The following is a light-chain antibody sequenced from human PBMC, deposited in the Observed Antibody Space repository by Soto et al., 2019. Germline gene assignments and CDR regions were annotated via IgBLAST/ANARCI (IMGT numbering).Light chain of an antibody. Sequence: IRLSLSPSSVSASTGDRVSITCRATQDIGTYLAWYQQIPGKAPKLLIYDASTLQTGVPSRFSGSGSGTDFTLTISYLQSEDFGTYYCQQFYNYPRTFGQGTKVDIK. J-gene: IGKJ1*01. V-gene: IGKV1-8*01. CDR3: QQFYNYPRT. CDR2: DAS. CDR1: QDIGTY.